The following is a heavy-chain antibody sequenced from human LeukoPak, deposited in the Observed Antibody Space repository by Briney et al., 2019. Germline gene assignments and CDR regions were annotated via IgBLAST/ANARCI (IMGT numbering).Heavy chain of an antibody. CDR2: IYPGDSDT. CDR3: ARSDIVVAVADGELYFDY. Sequence: GESLKISCKGSGYSFTSYWIAWVRQMPGKGLEWMGIIYPGDSDTRYSPSFQGQVTISADKSISTAYLQWSSLKASDTAMYYCARSDIVVAVADGELYFDYWGQGTLVTVSS. V-gene: IGHV5-51*01. J-gene: IGHJ4*02. CDR1: GYSFTSYW. D-gene: IGHD2-15*01.